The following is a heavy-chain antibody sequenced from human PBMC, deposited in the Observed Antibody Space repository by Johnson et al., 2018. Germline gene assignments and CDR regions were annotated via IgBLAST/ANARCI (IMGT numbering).Heavy chain of an antibody. D-gene: IGHD5-12*01. CDR1: GFTFSSYG. Sequence: VQLVESGGGVVQPGRSLRLSCAASGFTFSSYGMHWVRQAPGKGLEWVAVISYDGSNKYYADSVKGRFTIPRDNAKNSLYLKMNRLRAEDTALYYSAKDILAGPTPPTWYYYMDVGGKGTTVTVSS. CDR2: ISYDGSNK. CDR3: AKDILAGPTPPTWYYYMDV. V-gene: IGHV3-30*18. J-gene: IGHJ6*03.